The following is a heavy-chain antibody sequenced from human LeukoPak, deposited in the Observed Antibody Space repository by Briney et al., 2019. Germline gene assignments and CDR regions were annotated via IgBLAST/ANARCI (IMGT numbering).Heavy chain of an antibody. CDR3: ANDAYFGLVPQGMDV. CDR1: GFTFSSYA. CDR2: ISGSGGST. V-gene: IGHV3-23*01. D-gene: IGHD3/OR15-3a*01. J-gene: IGHJ6*02. Sequence: GGSLRLSGAASGFTFSSYAMSWVRQAPGKGLEWVSAISGSGGSTYYADSVKGRFTISRDNSKNTLYLQMNSLRAEDTAVYYCANDAYFGLVPQGMDVWGQGTTVTVSS.